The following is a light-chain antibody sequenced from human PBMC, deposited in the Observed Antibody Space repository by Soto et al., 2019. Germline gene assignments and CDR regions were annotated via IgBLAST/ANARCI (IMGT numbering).Light chain of an antibody. J-gene: IGKJ3*01. CDR1: QGISTH. Sequence: IQLTQSPASLSASIGDRVTITCRASQGISTHLAWYQQKPGKAPKLLIYGASTLQCGVPSRFSGSGSGTDFTLTISGLQPEDFGTYYCQQLNTYSGAFGPGTKVDIK. CDR2: GAS. V-gene: IGKV1-9*01. CDR3: QQLNTYSGA.